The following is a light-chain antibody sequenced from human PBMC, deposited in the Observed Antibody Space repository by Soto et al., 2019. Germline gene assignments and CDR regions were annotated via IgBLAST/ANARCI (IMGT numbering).Light chain of an antibody. V-gene: IGLV3-21*04. CDR3: QVWDLSSGHREV. CDR1: NIGSKS. J-gene: IGLJ2*01. CDR2: YDT. Sequence: SYELTQPPSVAVAPGETARISCGGNNIGSKSWFWYQQKAGQAPLLVIYYDTNRPSGIPERFSGSNSGNTATLTISGVEVGDEADYYCQVWDLSSGHREVFGGGTKLTVL.